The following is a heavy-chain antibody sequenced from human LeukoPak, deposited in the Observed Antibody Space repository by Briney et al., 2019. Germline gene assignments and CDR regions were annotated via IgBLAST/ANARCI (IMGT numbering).Heavy chain of an antibody. V-gene: IGHV6-1*01. D-gene: IGHD5-12*01. Sequence: SRTLSLTCAISGDSVSSNSAAWNWIGQSPSRGLEWLGRTYYMSKWYNDYAVSVKSRITINPDTSKNQFSLQLNSVTPEDTSVYYCTRDADGHRGYEYWGQGTLVTVSS. CDR3: TRDADGHRGYEY. J-gene: IGHJ4*02. CDR1: GDSVSSNSAA. CDR2: TYYMSKWYN.